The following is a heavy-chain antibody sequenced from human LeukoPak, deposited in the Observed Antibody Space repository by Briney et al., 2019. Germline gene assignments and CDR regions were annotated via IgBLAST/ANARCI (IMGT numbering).Heavy chain of an antibody. CDR2: INHSGST. CDR1: GGSFSDYY. Sequence: SETLSLTCAVFGGSFSDYYWTWIRQPPGKGLEWIGEINHSGSTNYNPSLKSRVTISVDTSKNQFSLKLSSVTAADTAVCYCARAPKYSIAIDYWGQGTLVTVSS. J-gene: IGHJ4*02. D-gene: IGHD6-6*01. CDR3: ARAPKYSIAIDY. V-gene: IGHV4-34*01.